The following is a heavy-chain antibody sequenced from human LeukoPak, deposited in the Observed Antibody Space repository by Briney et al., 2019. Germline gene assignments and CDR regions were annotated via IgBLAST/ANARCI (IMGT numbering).Heavy chain of an antibody. CDR2: ISGSGGST. D-gene: IGHD3-16*02. Sequence: QPGGSLRLSCAASGFTFSSYAMSWVRQAPGKGLEWVSAISGSGGSTYYADSVKGRFTISRDNSKNTLYLQMNSLRAEDTAVYYCAKGYYDYVWGSYRPPTVEDDYWGQGTLVTVSS. CDR3: AKGYYDYVWGSYRPPTVEDDY. V-gene: IGHV3-23*01. CDR1: GFTFSSYA. J-gene: IGHJ4*02.